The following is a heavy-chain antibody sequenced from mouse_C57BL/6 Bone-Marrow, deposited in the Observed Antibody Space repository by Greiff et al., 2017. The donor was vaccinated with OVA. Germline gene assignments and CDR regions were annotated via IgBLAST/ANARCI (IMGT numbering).Heavy chain of an antibody. V-gene: IGHV1-5*01. D-gene: IGHD3-2*02. CDR2: IYPGNSDT. CDR1: GYTFTSYW. Sequence: EVQLQESGTVLARPGASVKMSCKTSGYTFTSYWMHWVKQRPGQGLEWIGAIYPGNSDTSYNQKFKGKAKLTAVTSASTAYMELSSLTNEDSAVYYGTRSGTDYAMDYWGQGTSVTVSS. CDR3: TRSGTDYAMDY. J-gene: IGHJ4*01.